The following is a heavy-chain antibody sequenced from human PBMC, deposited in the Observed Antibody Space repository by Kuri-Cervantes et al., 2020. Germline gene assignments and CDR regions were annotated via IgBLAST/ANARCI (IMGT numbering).Heavy chain of an antibody. J-gene: IGHJ4*02. CDR2: INHSGST. D-gene: IGHD2/OR15-2a*01. CDR3: ATFYRGY. V-gene: IGHV4-34*01. Sequence: SQTLSLTCAVYGGSFSGYYWSWIRQPPGKGLEWIGEINHSGSTNYNPSLKSRVTISVGTSKNQFSLKLSSVTAADTAVYYCATFYRGYWGQGTLVTVSS. CDR1: GGSFSGYY.